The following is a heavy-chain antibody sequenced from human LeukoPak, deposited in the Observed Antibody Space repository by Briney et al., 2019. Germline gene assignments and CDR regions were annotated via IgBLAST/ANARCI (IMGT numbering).Heavy chain of an antibody. Sequence: PGGSLRLSCAASGFTFSSYAMSWVRQAPGKGLEWVSGISTSGGSSSYADSVKGRFTISRDNPRKTLYMQMNSLRAEDTALYYCAIMHPYYDGSGYWVQWGQGTLVTVSS. CDR1: GFTFSSYA. CDR2: ISTSGGSS. J-gene: IGHJ4*02. V-gene: IGHV3-23*01. D-gene: IGHD3-22*01. CDR3: AIMHPYYDGSGYWVQ.